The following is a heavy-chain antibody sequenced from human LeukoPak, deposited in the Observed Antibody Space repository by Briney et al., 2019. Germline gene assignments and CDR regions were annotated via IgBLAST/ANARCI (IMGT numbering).Heavy chain of an antibody. CDR3: AREAEITRFDY. V-gene: IGHV6-1*01. CDR1: GDSVSTNSVA. Sequence: SQTLSLTCAISGDSVSTNSVAWNWIRQSPSRGLEWLGRTSYRSKWYNDYAVSVKSRITITPDTSKNQFSLQLNSVTPEDTAVHYCAREAEITRFDYWGQGTLVTVSS. J-gene: IGHJ4*02. CDR2: TSYRSKWYN. D-gene: IGHD5-24*01.